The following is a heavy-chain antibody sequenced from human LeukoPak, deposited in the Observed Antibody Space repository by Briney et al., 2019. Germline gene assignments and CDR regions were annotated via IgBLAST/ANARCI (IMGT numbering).Heavy chain of an antibody. CDR2: SVVGSANT. Sequence: SVKVSRKASGCSFTGSVIQRVRQARGRRLEWIGWSVVGSANTNYAQKFQERVTITRDRSTSTAYMELSSLRSEDTALYYCATHSSRWYDHDAFDIWGQGTMVTVSS. CDR3: ATHSSRWYDHDAFDI. D-gene: IGHD6-19*01. V-gene: IGHV1-58*02. J-gene: IGHJ3*02. CDR1: GCSFTGSV.